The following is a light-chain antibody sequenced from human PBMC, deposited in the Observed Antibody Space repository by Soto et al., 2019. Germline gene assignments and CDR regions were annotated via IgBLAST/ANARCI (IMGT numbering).Light chain of an antibody. Sequence: NQSPSTVSASIGDRVSITCRASQSVDRYLAWYQQKPGKAPHLLIYDASSLESGVPSRFSGSGSGTEFTLTISSLQPDDFTTFYCQQYTDYTWTFGQGTNVDIK. CDR2: DAS. V-gene: IGKV1-5*01. CDR1: QSVDRY. J-gene: IGKJ1*01. CDR3: QQYTDYTWT.